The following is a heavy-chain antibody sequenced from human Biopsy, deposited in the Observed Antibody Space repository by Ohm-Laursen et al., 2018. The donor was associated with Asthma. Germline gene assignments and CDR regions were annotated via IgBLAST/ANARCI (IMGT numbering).Heavy chain of an antibody. CDR3: ARTYYDFFTEQVNDAFDI. D-gene: IGHD3-9*01. V-gene: IGHV1-3*04. CDR2: NNTGKGNT. CDR1: GYTFISHA. J-gene: IGHJ3*02. Sequence: PSETPSCPSSGYTFISHAIHWARQAPGERLEWMGWNNTGKGNTKYSQKFQGRVTITRVTAASTAYMELSSLRSEDTAVYYCARTYYDFFTEQVNDAFDIWGQGTMVTVSS.